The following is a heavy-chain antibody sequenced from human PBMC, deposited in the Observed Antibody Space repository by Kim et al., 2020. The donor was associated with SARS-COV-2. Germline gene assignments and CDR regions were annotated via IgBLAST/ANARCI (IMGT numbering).Heavy chain of an antibody. Sequence: YYTPSLRSRVTMSVDTSKNQFSLKLSSVTAADTAVYYCARGGYSGYDCDYWGQGTQVTVSS. J-gene: IGHJ4*02. V-gene: IGHV4-31*02. D-gene: IGHD5-12*01. CDR3: ARGGYSGYDCDY.